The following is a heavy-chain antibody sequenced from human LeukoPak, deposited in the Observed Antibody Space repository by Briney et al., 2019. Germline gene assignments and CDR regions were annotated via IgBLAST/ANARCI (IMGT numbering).Heavy chain of an antibody. CDR1: GYTFTTYG. Sequence: GASVKVSCKASGYTFTTYGFIWVRQAPGQGLEWMGWISTYNGNTNYAQKFQGRVTMTTDTSTSTAYMELRSLRSDDTAVYYCARGKGAARHPSDYWGQGTLVIVSS. D-gene: IGHD6-6*01. CDR3: ARGKGAARHPSDY. J-gene: IGHJ4*02. V-gene: IGHV1-18*01. CDR2: ISTYNGNT.